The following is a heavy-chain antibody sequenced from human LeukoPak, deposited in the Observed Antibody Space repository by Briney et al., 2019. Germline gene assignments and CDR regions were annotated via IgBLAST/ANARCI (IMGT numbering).Heavy chain of an antibody. Sequence: GGSLRLSCEASGVTFSSYVMSWVRQAPGKGLEWVSAITDTGGSTYYTDPMKGRFTISRDNSKSMLYLQMNGLRVEDTAIYYCARCGGDTCYSGPPDFWGQGTLVTVSS. D-gene: IGHD2-15*01. CDR1: GVTFSSYV. CDR3: ARCGGDTCYSGPPDF. V-gene: IGHV3-23*01. CDR2: ITDTGGST. J-gene: IGHJ4*02.